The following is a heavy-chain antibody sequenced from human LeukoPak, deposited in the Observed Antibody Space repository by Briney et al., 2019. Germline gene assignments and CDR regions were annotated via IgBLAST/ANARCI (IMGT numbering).Heavy chain of an antibody. V-gene: IGHV1-69*13. CDR2: IIPIFGTA. Sequence: ASVKVSCKSSGGTFSSYAISWVRQAPGQGLEWMGGIIPIFGTANYAQKFQGRVTITADESTSTAYMELSSLRSEDKAVYYCARQGSSWSLPSYYYYGMDVWGQGTTVTVSS. CDR3: ARQGSSWSLPSYYYYGMDV. J-gene: IGHJ6*02. D-gene: IGHD6-13*01. CDR1: GGTFSSYA.